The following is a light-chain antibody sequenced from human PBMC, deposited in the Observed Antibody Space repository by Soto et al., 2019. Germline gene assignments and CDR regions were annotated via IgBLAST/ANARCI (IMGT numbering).Light chain of an antibody. J-gene: IGKJ1*01. CDR1: QSISSW. Sequence: DIQMTQSPSTLSASVGDRVIITCRASQSISSWLAWYQQKPGKAPNLLISDASSLQSGVPSRFIGSGSGTEFTLTISSLQPNDFATYYCQQYNPYSPRTFGQGTKVEIK. V-gene: IGKV1-5*01. CDR2: DAS. CDR3: QQYNPYSPRT.